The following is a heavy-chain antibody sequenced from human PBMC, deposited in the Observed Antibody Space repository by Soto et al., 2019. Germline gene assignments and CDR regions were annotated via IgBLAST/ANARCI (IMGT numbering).Heavy chain of an antibody. CDR1: GFSFSSYA. Sequence: DVHLLESGGGLVQPGGSLRLSCAASGFSFSSYAMVWVRQAPGKGQEWVAVISARGGRSYFADSVNGRFTLSRDNSKNVFSLEMHSLRAEDTAIYFCAKGSLEYSASVDNWGQGTLVVVSS. V-gene: IGHV3-23*01. D-gene: IGHD5-12*01. J-gene: IGHJ4*02. CDR3: AKGSLEYSASVDN. CDR2: ISARGGRS.